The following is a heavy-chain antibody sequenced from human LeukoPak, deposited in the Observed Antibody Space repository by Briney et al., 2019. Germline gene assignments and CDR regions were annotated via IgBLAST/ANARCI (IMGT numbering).Heavy chain of an antibody. Sequence: PGGSLRLSCAASGLTLSTYSMNWVRQAPGKGLEWVSYISSSGTTIYYADSVKGRFTISRDNAKNSVYLQMNSLTAEDTAVYYCARNDLLTGYFNPPDFWGQGTLVTVSS. J-gene: IGHJ4*02. D-gene: IGHD3-9*01. CDR3: ARNDLLTGYFNPPDF. CDR1: GLTLSTYS. CDR2: ISSSGTTI. V-gene: IGHV3-48*01.